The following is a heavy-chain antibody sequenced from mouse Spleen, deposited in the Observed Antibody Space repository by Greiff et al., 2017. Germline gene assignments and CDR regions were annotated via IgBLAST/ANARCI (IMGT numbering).Heavy chain of an antibody. CDR3: ARILTTGYYFDY. CDR1: GFSLSTSGMS. J-gene: IGHJ2*01. V-gene: IGHV8-8*01. D-gene: IGHD1-1*01. Sequence: QVTLKVSGPGILQPSQTLSLTCSFSGFSLSTSGMSVGWIRQPSGKGLEWLAHIWWNDDKYYNPALKSRLTISKDTSNNQVFLKIASVVTADTATYYCARILTTGYYFDYWGQGTTLTVSS. CDR2: IWWNDDK.